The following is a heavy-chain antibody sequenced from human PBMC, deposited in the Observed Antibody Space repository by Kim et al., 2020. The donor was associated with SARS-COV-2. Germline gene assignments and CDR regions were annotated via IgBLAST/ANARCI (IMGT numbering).Heavy chain of an antibody. V-gene: IGHV3-11*01. CDR1: GFTFSDYY. J-gene: IGHJ6*02. D-gene: IGHD3-3*01. CDR2: ISSSGSTI. Sequence: GGSLRLSCAASGFTFSDYYMSWIRQAPGKGLEWVSYISSSGSTISYADSVKGRFPISRDNAKNSLYLQMNSLRAEDTAVYYCARENSHITIFGVVTRIGMDVWGQGTTVTVSS. CDR3: ARENSHITIFGVVTRIGMDV.